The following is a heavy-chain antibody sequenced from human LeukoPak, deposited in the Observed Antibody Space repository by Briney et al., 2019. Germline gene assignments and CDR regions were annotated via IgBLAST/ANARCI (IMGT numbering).Heavy chain of an antibody. CDR2: FDPEDGER. CDR1: GYTLIELS. V-gene: IGHV1-24*01. D-gene: IGHD6-19*01. CDR3: ARILDSAWGELGY. Sequence: GASVKVSCKVSGYTLIELSMHWVRQAPGKGLEWMGSFDPEDGERIYAQKFQGRITMTEDTSTETAYMELSSLRAEDTAVYYCARILDSAWGELGYWGQGTLVTVSS. J-gene: IGHJ4*02.